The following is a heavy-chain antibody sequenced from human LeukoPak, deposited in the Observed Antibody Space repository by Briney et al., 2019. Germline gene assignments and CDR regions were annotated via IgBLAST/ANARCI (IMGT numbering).Heavy chain of an antibody. CDR2: ISSYNGYT. CDR1: GYTLTNYD. CDR3: ARGFPPRRNYDSRGYYSYYFDY. Sequence: ASVKVSCKASGYTLTNYDINWVRQAPGQGLEWMGWISSYNGYTYSAQKLQGRVTMTTDTSTSTAYMELRSLRSDDTAVYYCARGFPPRRNYDSRGYYSYYFDYWGQGTLVTVSS. V-gene: IGHV1-18*04. J-gene: IGHJ4*02. D-gene: IGHD3-22*01.